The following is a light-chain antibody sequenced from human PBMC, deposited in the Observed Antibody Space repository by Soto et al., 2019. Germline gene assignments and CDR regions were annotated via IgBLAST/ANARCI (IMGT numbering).Light chain of an antibody. CDR3: SSYAGGNNWV. V-gene: IGLV2-8*01. Sequence: QSALTQPASVSGSPGQSITISCTGTSSDVGGYNYVSWYQQHPGKAPKLMIYDVNKRPSGVPDRFSGSKSGNTASLTVSGLQAEEEADYYCSSYAGGNNWVFGGGTKLTVL. CDR1: SSDVGGYNY. CDR2: DVN. J-gene: IGLJ3*02.